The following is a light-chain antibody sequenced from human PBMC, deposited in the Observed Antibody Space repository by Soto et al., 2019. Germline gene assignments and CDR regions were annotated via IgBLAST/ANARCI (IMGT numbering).Light chain of an antibody. CDR1: QSVNSN. J-gene: IGKJ1*01. CDR2: GAS. Sequence: EIVMTQSPVTLSVSPGERATLSCRASQSVNSNLAWYKQKPGQAPRLLIYGASTRATGIPARFSGSGSGTELTLTISSLQSDVFAVYYCQQYNNWPLWTFGQGTKVEIK. CDR3: QQYNNWPLWT. V-gene: IGKV3-15*01.